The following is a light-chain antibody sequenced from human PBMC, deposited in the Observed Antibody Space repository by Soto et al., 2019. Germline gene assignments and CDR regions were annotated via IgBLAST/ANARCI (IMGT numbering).Light chain of an antibody. CDR1: QSVSSY. CDR2: DAS. Sequence: EIVLTQSPATLSSSPGERATLSCRASQSVSSYLAWYQQKPGQAPRLLIYDASDRATGIPARFSGSGSGTDFTLTISSLEPGDFAVYYCQQRSKWPRTFGQGTKVEIK. V-gene: IGKV3-11*01. CDR3: QQRSKWPRT. J-gene: IGKJ1*01.